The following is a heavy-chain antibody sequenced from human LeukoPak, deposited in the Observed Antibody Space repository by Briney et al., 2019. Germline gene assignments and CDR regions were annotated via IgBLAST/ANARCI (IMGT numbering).Heavy chain of an antibody. CDR2: IIPIFGTA. CDR1: GYTFTSYG. D-gene: IGHD3-22*01. Sequence: SVKVSCKASGYTFTSYGISWVRQAPGQGLEWMGGIIPIFGTANYAQKFQGRVTITADESTSTAYMELSSLRSEDTAVYYCARDYDSSGYYNDAFDIWGQGTMVTVSS. J-gene: IGHJ3*02. V-gene: IGHV1-69*13. CDR3: ARDYDSSGYYNDAFDI.